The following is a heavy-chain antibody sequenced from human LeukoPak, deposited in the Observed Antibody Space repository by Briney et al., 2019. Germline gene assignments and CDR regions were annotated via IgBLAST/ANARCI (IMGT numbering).Heavy chain of an antibody. CDR1: GDSLSSDSSA. Sequence: SQTLSLTCAISGDSLSSDSSAWNWFRQSPSRGLEWLGRTYYRSRWYYDYAVSVKSRITINPDTSKNQFSLQLNSVTPEDTGVYYCARGGHFEYWCQGTLVTVSS. V-gene: IGHV6-1*01. CDR2: TYYRSRWYY. D-gene: IGHD6-25*01. CDR3: ARGGHFEY. J-gene: IGHJ4*02.